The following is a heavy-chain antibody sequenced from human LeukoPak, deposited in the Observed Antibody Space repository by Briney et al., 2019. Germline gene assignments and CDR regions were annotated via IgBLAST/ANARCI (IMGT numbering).Heavy chain of an antibody. Sequence: ASVKVSFKASGYTFTSHDINWVRQATGQGLEWMGWMSPNSGDTGYAQKFQGRVTMTSDSSISTAYMELSSLRSEDTAIYYCVRTPPNWGFDYWGQGTLVTVSS. CDR1: GYTFTSHD. D-gene: IGHD7-27*01. J-gene: IGHJ4*02. V-gene: IGHV1-8*01. CDR2: MSPNSGDT. CDR3: VRTPPNWGFDY.